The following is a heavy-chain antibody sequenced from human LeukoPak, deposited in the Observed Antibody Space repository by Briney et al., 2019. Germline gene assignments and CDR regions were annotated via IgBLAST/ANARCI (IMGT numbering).Heavy chain of an antibody. V-gene: IGHV1-46*01. D-gene: IGHD2-8*02. Sequence: GASVKVSCKASGFTFTNYYMHWVRQAPGQRLEWMGLINPSGSSTNYAQKFRGRVTMTRDTSTTTVYMELSSLRSEDTAVYYCAREESGGYFDYGGQGTLVTVSS. CDR3: AREESGGYFDY. CDR2: INPSGSST. CDR1: GFTFTNYY. J-gene: IGHJ4*02.